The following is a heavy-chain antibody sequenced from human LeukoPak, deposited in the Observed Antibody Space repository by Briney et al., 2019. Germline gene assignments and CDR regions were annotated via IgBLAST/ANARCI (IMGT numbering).Heavy chain of an antibody. D-gene: IGHD4-17*01. CDR3: ASLTTVTTNLQH. CDR2: ISSSSSYI. V-gene: IGHV3-21*01. J-gene: IGHJ1*01. CDR1: GFTFSSYS. Sequence: GGSLRLSCAASGFTFSSYSMNWVRQAPGKGLEWVSSISSSSSYIYYADSVKGRFTISRDNAKNSLYLQMNGLRAEDTAVYYCASLTTVTTNLQHWGQGTLVTVSS.